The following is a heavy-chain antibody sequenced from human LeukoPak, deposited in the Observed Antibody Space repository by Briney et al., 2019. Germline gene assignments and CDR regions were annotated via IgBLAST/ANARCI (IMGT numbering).Heavy chain of an antibody. V-gene: IGHV3-23*01. Sequence: GGSLRLSCAASGFTFSNYAMTWVRQAPGKGLQWVSSITGSGGASYYADSVKGQFTISRDSSKDTLYLQMNSLRAEDTAVYYCARLSSMLIQAPFYIDYWGLGTLVTVSS. D-gene: IGHD2/OR15-2a*01. CDR1: GFTFSNYA. J-gene: IGHJ4*02. CDR3: ARLSSMLIQAPFYIDY. CDR2: ITGSGGAS.